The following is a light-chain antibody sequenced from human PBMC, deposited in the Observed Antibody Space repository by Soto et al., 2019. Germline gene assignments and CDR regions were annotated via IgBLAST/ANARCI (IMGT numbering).Light chain of an antibody. Sequence: ILMTQSPSSLSAFVGDRVPITCRASQDIGNFLAWFQQKPGKVPKRLIYAASSLQSGVPSRFSGSGSGTEFTLTISSLQPEDSATYYCLQHNSYPLTFGGGTKVDIK. CDR3: LQHNSYPLT. CDR2: AAS. CDR1: QDIGNF. J-gene: IGKJ4*01. V-gene: IGKV1-17*03.